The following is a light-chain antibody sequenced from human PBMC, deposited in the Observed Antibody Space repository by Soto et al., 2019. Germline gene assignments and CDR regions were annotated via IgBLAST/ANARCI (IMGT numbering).Light chain of an antibody. CDR2: DAS. V-gene: IGKV1-33*01. Sequence: DIQMTQSPSSLSASVGERVTITCQASQDISNYLNWYQQKPGKAPKLLIYDASNLETGVPSRFSGSGSGTYFTFTISSLQPEDIETYYCQHEIIFGPVTKVDIK. CDR3: QHEII. CDR1: QDISNY. J-gene: IGKJ3*01.